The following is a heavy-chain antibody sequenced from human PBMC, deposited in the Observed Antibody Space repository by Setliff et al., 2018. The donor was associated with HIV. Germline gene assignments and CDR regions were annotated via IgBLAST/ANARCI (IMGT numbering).Heavy chain of an antibody. CDR3: AREARYQDRYYYYMDV. CDR2: INPSGGST. D-gene: IGHD1-20*01. Sequence: ASVKVSCKASGYTFTDYYLHWVRQAPGQGLEWMGIINPSGGSTTYAQKFQGRVTMTRDTSASTVYMELSSLRSEDTAVYYCAREARYQDRYYYYMDVWGKGATVTVSS. CDR1: GYTFTDYY. V-gene: IGHV1-46*03. J-gene: IGHJ6*03.